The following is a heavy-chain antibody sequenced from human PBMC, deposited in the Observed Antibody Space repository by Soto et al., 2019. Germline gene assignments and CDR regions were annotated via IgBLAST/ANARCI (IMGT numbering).Heavy chain of an antibody. CDR2: INSDGSST. CDR1: GFTFSSYW. Sequence: GGSLRLSCAASGFTFSSYWMHWVRQAPGKGLVWVSHINSDGSSTTYADSVKGRFTISRDNAKNSLYLQMNSLRAEDTAVYYCARDPAADGYYGMDVWGQGTTVTVSS. CDR3: ARDPAADGYYGMDV. D-gene: IGHD6-13*01. V-gene: IGHV3-74*01. J-gene: IGHJ6*02.